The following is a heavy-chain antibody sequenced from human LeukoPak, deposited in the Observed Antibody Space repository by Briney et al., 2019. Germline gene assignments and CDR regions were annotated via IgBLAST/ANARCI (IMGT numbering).Heavy chain of an antibody. V-gene: IGHV4-34*01. CDR2: VNHSGST. D-gene: IGHD3-3*01. Sequence: PSETLSLTCAVYGGSFSGYYWSWIRQPPGKGLEWIGEVNHSGSTNYNPSLKSRVTISVDTSKNQFSLKLSSVTAADTAVYYCARGLGYDFWSGYYPQGWFDPWGQGTLVTVSS. CDR1: GGSFSGYY. CDR3: ARGLGYDFWSGYYPQGWFDP. J-gene: IGHJ5*02.